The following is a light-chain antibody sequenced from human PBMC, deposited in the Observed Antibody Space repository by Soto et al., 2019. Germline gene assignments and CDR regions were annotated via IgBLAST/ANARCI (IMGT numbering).Light chain of an antibody. CDR1: SSDVGAYSS. V-gene: IGLV2-14*03. CDR3: SSYTSSSTDV. Sequence: QSALTQPASVSGSPGQSITISCTGTSSDVGAYSSVSWYQQHPDKAPKLMIYEVSYRPSGVSDRFSGSKSDNTASLTISGLHTEDEADYYCSSYTSSSTDVFGTGTKLTVL. J-gene: IGLJ1*01. CDR2: EVS.